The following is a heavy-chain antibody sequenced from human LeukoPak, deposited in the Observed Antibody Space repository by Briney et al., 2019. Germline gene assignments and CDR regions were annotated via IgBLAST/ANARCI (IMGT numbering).Heavy chain of an antibody. V-gene: IGHV4-39*01. CDR3: ARHVLWFGETTYFDY. CDR2: IYYSGST. Sequence: SETLSLTCTVSGGSISSGGYYWSWIRQHPGKGLEWIGYIYYSGSTYYNPSLKSRVTISVDTSKNQFSLKLSSVTAADTAVYYCARHVLWFGETTYFDYWGQGTLVTVSS. CDR1: GGSISSGGYY. D-gene: IGHD3-10*01. J-gene: IGHJ4*02.